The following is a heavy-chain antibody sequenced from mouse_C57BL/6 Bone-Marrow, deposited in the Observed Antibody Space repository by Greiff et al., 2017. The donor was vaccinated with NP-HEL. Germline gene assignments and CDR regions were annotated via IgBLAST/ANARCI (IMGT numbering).Heavy chain of an antibody. Sequence: QVQLKESGAELVRPGTSVKVSCKASGYAFTNYLIEWVKQRPGQGLEWIGVINPGSGGTNYNEKFKGKATLTADKSSSTAYIQLSSLTSEDSAVYFCAGDYDWYFDVWGTGTTVTVSS. J-gene: IGHJ1*03. CDR3: AGDYDWYFDV. D-gene: IGHD2-4*01. CDR2: INPGSGGT. CDR1: GYAFTNYL. V-gene: IGHV1-54*01.